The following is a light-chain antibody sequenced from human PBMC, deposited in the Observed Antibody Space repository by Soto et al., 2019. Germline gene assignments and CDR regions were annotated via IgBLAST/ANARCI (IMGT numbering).Light chain of an antibody. J-gene: IGLJ3*02. CDR1: SSDVGGYNY. V-gene: IGLV2-14*03. CDR2: EVS. Sequence: QSVLTQPASVSGSPGQSITISCTGTSSDVGGYNYVSWFQQHPGKAPKLKIYEVSNRPSGVSNRFSGSKSGYTASLTISELQAEDEADYCCTSFTSSSTWVFGGGTK. CDR3: TSFTSSSTWV.